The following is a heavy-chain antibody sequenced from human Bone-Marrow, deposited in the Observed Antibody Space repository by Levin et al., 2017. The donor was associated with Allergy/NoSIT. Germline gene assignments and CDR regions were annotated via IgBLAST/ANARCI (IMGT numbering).Heavy chain of an antibody. CDR2: TSYDGGVK. D-gene: IGHD2-2*01. J-gene: IGHJ6*02. V-gene: IGHV3-30*18. Sequence: PGGSLRLSCAASGFTFSNYGMHWVRQTPEKGLEWVAVTSYDGGVKSYADFVKGRFTISRDNSKNTLYMEMNSLKVEDTAVYHCVKDRAHCISTTCYHCYSMDVWGQGTTVTVSS. CDR3: VKDRAHCISTTCYHCYSMDV. CDR1: GFTFSNYG.